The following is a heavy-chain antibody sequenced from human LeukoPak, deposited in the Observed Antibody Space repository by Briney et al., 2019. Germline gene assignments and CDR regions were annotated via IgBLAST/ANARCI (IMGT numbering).Heavy chain of an antibody. J-gene: IGHJ3*02. CDR2: IKQDGSEK. CDR1: GFTFSSYW. V-gene: IGHV3-7*01. D-gene: IGHD3-9*01. Sequence: PGGSLRLSCAASGFTFSSYWMSWVRQAPGKGLEWVANIKQDGSEKYYVDSVKGRFTISRDNAKNSLYLQMNSLRAEDTAVYYCARTKGYFDWLTDDAFDIWGQGTMVTVSS. CDR3: ARTKGYFDWLTDDAFDI.